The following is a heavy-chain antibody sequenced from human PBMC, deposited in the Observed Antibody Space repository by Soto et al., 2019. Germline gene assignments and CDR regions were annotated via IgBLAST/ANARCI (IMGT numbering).Heavy chain of an antibody. CDR1: GYTFTGYY. D-gene: IGHD1-26*01. CDR2: INPNSGGT. V-gene: IGHV1-2*02. J-gene: IGHJ4*02. Sequence: ASVKVSCKASGYTFTGYYMHWVRQAPGQGLEWMGWINPNSGGTNYAQKFQGRVTMTRDTSISTAYMELSRLRSDDTAVYYCATDSLFVGATANYFDYWGQGTLVTVSS. CDR3: ATDSLFVGATANYFDY.